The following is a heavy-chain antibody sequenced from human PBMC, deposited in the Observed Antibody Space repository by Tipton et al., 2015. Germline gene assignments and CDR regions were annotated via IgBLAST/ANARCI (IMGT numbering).Heavy chain of an antibody. CDR1: GYTFTSYY. J-gene: IGHJ4*02. CDR3: ARERDSINRGLDY. Sequence: QSGPEVKKPGASVKVSCKASGYTFTSYYITWVRQATGHGLEWMGWIDPNSGNTGYPQKFQGRVTMTRNTSRSTVSMELSGLNSEDTAVFYCARERDSINRGLDYWGQGTLVTVSS. V-gene: IGHV1-8*01. CDR2: IDPNSGNT. D-gene: IGHD3-22*01.